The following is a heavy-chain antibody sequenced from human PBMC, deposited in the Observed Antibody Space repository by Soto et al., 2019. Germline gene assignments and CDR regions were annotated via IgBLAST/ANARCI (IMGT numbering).Heavy chain of an antibody. CDR1: GYTLTGYY. CDR2: VNPNSGGP. V-gene: IGHV1-2*02. D-gene: IGHD2-21*02. CDR3: ARDPGDRTFDN. J-gene: IGHJ4*02. Sequence: ASVKVSCKASGYTLTGYYMHWVRQAPGRGLEWMVCVNPNSGGPNYAQKFQGRVTMTRDTSISIASMELSRLRSDDTAIYYCARDPGDRTFDNGGQGTLVTV.